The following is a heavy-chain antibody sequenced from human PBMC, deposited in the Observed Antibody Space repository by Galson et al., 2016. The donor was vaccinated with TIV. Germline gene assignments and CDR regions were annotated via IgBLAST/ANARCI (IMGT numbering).Heavy chain of an antibody. CDR1: GYTFTDYY. D-gene: IGHD3-22*01. CDR2: INPNSGGT. CDR3: ARADGSTSGSNF. Sequence: SVKVSCKASGYTFTDYYVHWVRQAPGQGLEWMGWINPNSGGTIYAQKFQGRVTMTRDTSISTAFMEVKKLRYDDTALYFCARADGSTSGSNFWGQGTLVNVSS. J-gene: IGHJ4*02. V-gene: IGHV1-2*02.